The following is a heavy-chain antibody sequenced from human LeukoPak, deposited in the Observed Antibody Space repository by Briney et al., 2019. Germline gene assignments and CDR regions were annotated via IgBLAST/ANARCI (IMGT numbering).Heavy chain of an antibody. D-gene: IGHD3-22*01. J-gene: IGHJ4*02. Sequence: SETLSLTCTVSGGSISSSSYYWGWIRQPPGKGLEWIGSIYYSGSTYYNPSLKSRVTISVDTSKNQFSLKLSSVTAADTAVYYCARGWWDSSGGGLDYWGQGTLVTVSS. CDR2: IYYSGST. CDR3: ARGWWDSSGGGLDY. V-gene: IGHV4-39*01. CDR1: GGSISSSSYY.